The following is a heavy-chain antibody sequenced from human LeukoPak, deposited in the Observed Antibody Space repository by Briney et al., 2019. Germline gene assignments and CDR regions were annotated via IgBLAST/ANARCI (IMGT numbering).Heavy chain of an antibody. CDR3: AKDTIFGVVRPEASFDY. CDR1: GFTFSSYG. Sequence: GGSLRLSCAASGFTFSSYGMHWVRQAPGKGLEWVAFIRYDGGNKYYADSVKGRFTISRDNSKNTLYLQMNSLRAEDTAVYYCAKDTIFGVVRPEASFDYWGQGTLVTVSS. J-gene: IGHJ4*02. D-gene: IGHD3-3*01. V-gene: IGHV3-30*02. CDR2: IRYDGGNK.